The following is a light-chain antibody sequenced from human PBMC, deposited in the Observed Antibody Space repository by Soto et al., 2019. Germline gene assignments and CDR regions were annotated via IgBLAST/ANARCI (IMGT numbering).Light chain of an antibody. CDR1: ISNIGSHT. CDR3: SSYTSSSSYV. Sequence: QSVLTQPPSASGTPGQRITISCSGSISNIGSHTVNWHQQVPGTAPKLLIYSNNERPSGVPDRFSGSKSGTSASLAISGLQSGDEADYYCSSYTSSSSYVFGTGTKLTVL. V-gene: IGLV1-44*01. J-gene: IGLJ1*01. CDR2: SNN.